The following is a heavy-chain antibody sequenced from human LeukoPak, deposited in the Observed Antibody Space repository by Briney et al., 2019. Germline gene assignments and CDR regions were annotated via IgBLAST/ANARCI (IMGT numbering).Heavy chain of an antibody. Sequence: PGGSLRLSCAASGFTFSSYAMGWVRQAPGKGLGWVSSISSSSSYIYYADSVKGRFTISRDNAKNSLYLQMNSLRAEDTAVYYCARAPGYYDSSGYSDYRFDYWGQGTLVTVSS. D-gene: IGHD3-22*01. J-gene: IGHJ4*02. CDR1: GFTFSSYA. CDR2: ISSSSSYI. CDR3: ARAPGYYDSSGYSDYRFDY. V-gene: IGHV3-21*01.